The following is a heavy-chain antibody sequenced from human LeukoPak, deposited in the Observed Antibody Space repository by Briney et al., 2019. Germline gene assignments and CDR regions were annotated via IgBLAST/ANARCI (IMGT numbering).Heavy chain of an antibody. D-gene: IGHD3-16*01. J-gene: IGHJ4*02. V-gene: IGHV3-7*01. CDR2: IKEDGSEK. CDR3: ARDLTRGDYYFDD. CDR1: GFTFSIYW. Sequence: GGSLRLSCAASGFTFSIYWMSWVRQAPGKGLEWVANIKEDGSEKYYVDSVKGRFTISRDNAKNSLYLQMNSLRAEDTAVYYCARDLTRGDYYFDDWGQGTLVTVSS.